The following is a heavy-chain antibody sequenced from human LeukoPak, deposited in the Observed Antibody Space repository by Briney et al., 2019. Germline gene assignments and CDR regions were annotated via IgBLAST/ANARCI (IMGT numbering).Heavy chain of an antibody. J-gene: IGHJ4*02. V-gene: IGHV4-34*01. D-gene: IGHD4-17*01. Sequence: SETLSLTCTVSDGSVPSYYWSWIRQPPGKGLESIGEINRSGSIYYNPSLKSRLTIFVDTSKNQFSLKISSVTAADTAVYYCALGDNYGDYEVDYWGQGTLVTVSS. CDR2: INRSGSI. CDR3: ALGDNYGDYEVDY. CDR1: DGSVPSYY.